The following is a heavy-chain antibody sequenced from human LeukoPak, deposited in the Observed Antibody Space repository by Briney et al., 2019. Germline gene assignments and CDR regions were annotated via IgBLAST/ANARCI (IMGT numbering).Heavy chain of an antibody. CDR1: GFTVSSNY. Sequence: GGSLRLSRAASGFTVSSNYMSWVRQAPGKGLEWVSIIYSAGSTYYADSVRGRFTISRDSSKNTVCLQMNSLRAEDTAVYYCASGGLGARKYYSDPFHYWGQGTLVTVSS. CDR3: ASGGLGARKYYSDPFHY. V-gene: IGHV3-53*01. CDR2: IYSAGST. D-gene: IGHD3-10*01. J-gene: IGHJ4*02.